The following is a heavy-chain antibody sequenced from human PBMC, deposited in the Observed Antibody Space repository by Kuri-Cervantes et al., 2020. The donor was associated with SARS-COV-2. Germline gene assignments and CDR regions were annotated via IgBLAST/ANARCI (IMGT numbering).Heavy chain of an antibody. V-gene: IGHV3-20*01. CDR2: INWNGGST. D-gene: IGHD2-21*01. CDR1: GFTFDDYG. CDR3: ARQQYCGGDCFEYFQH. J-gene: IGHJ1*01. Sequence: GGSLRLSCAASGFTFDDYGMSWVRQAPGKGLEWVSGINWNGGSTGYADPVKGRFTISRDNAKNSLYLQMNSLRAEDTAVYHCARQQYCGGDCFEYFQHWGQGTLVTVSS.